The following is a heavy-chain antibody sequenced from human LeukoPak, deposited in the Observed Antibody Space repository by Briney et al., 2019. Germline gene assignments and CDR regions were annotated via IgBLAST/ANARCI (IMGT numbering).Heavy chain of an antibody. CDR3: ARDDYDSSNGAFDI. Sequence: PGGSLRLSCAASGFTFSTYWMSWVRQAPGKGLEWVANIKEDGSEEYYVDSVKGRFTISRDNAKNTLYLQMNSLRAEDTAVYYCARDDYDSSNGAFDIWGQGTMVTVSS. CDR2: IKEDGSEE. J-gene: IGHJ3*02. CDR1: GFTFSTYW. D-gene: IGHD3-22*01. V-gene: IGHV3-7*01.